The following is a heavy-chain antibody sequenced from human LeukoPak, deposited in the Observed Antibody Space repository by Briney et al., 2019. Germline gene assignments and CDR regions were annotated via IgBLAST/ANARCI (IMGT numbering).Heavy chain of an antibody. V-gene: IGHV1-18*01. Sequence: ASVKVSCKASGYTFTSYGISWVRQAPGQGLEWMGWISAYNGNTNYVQKLQGRVTMTTDTSTNTACMELGSLRPDDTAIYYCAREYYDFWSGSGPDLWGQGTLVTVSS. D-gene: IGHD3-3*01. CDR1: GYTFTSYG. J-gene: IGHJ4*02. CDR3: AREYYDFWSGSGPDL. CDR2: ISAYNGNT.